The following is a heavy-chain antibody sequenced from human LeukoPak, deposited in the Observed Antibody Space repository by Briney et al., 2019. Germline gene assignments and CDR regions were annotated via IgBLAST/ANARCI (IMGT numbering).Heavy chain of an antibody. Sequence: GESLKISCTASGYTFGNYWIGWVRQMPGKGLEWMAITYRGSDTRYSPSFQGQVTISVDITTAYLQWRSLKASDTAMYYCARLDGYHQSSVYHSRYFDYWGQGTLVTVSS. CDR2: TYRGSDT. CDR3: ARLDGYHQSSVYHSRYFDY. CDR1: GYTFGNYW. V-gene: IGHV5-51*01. J-gene: IGHJ4*02. D-gene: IGHD3-22*01.